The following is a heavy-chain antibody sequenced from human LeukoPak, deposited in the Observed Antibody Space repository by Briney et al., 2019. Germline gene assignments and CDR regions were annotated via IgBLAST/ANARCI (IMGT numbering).Heavy chain of an antibody. CDR3: ARDHRGYSYGSEQYHYYYMDV. J-gene: IGHJ6*03. D-gene: IGHD5-18*01. V-gene: IGHV3-7*01. CDR1: GFTFSSYW. CDR2: IKQDGSEK. Sequence: GGSLRLSCAASGFTFSSYWMSWVRQAPGKGLEWVANIKQDGSEKYYVDSVKGRFTISRDNAKNSLYLQMNSLRAEDTAVYYCARDHRGYSYGSEQYHYYYMDVWGKGTTVTVSS.